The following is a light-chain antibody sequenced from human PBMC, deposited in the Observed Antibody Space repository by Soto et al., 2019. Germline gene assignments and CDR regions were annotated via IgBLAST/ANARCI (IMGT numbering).Light chain of an antibody. CDR2: AAS. CDR1: QGIATD. V-gene: IGKV1-16*01. J-gene: IGKJ3*01. CDR3: QQYYTYPFT. Sequence: DLQMTQSPSSISASVGDRITITCRASQGIATDLAWFQQRPGQAPKSLIYAASTLQSGVPSVFSASGSGTDFSLTISGLQPDDFATYYCQQYYTYPFTFGPGTRV.